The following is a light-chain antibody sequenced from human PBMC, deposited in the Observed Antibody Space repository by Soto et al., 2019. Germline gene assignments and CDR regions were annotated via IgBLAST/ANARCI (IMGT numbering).Light chain of an antibody. Sequence: DIQMTQSPSTLSASVGDRVTITCRASQSISSWLAWYQQKPGKAPKLLIYDASSLESGFPSRFSGSGSGTEFTLTISSLQPDDFETYYCQQYNSYRTFGQGTKVEIK. CDR2: DAS. CDR1: QSISSW. J-gene: IGKJ1*01. V-gene: IGKV1-5*01. CDR3: QQYNSYRT.